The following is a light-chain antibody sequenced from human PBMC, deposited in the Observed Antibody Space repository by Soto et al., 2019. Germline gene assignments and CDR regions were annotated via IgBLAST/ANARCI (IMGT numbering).Light chain of an antibody. CDR3: QQSYRTSYI. CDR2: AAS. V-gene: IGKV1-39*01. CDR1: QSISTY. Sequence: IQLTQSPSSLSASVGDTVTITCRASQSISTYLNWYQHKPGKAPKLVIQAASTLLSGVPPRFSGSGSETDFTLTITSLRPEDFATYYCQQSYRTSYIFGQGTNLEIK. J-gene: IGKJ2*01.